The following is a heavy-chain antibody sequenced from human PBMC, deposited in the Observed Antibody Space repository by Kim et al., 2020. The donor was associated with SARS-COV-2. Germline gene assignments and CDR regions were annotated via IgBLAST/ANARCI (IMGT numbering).Heavy chain of an antibody. V-gene: IGHV4-34*01. Sequence: SETLSLTCAVYGGSFSGHSWSWVRQPPGQGLEWIGEITDSGSTKYNPSLKSRLTISLDVSKNQFSLKLTSVTAADRGLYYCARGRVGVVPAPVLGLGPFYEYFFVGVWGNGTTVTVSS. J-gene: IGHJ6*04. CDR2: ITDSGST. CDR1: GGSFSGHS. D-gene: IGHD2-2*01. CDR3: ARGRVGVVPAPVLGLGPFYEYFFVGV.